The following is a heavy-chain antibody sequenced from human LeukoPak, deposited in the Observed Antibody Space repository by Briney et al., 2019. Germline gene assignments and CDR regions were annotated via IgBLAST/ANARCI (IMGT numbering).Heavy chain of an antibody. V-gene: IGHV4-34*01. CDR2: INHSGST. J-gene: IGHJ4*02. D-gene: IGHD6-19*01. Sequence: SETLSLTCTVSGGSISSGDYYWSWIRQPPGKGLEWIGEINHSGSTNYNPSLKSRVTISVDTSKNQFSLKLSSVTAADTAVYYCAVGGRLAAGRRYYFDYWGQGTLVTVSS. CDR1: GGSISSGDYY. CDR3: AVGGRLAAGRRYYFDY.